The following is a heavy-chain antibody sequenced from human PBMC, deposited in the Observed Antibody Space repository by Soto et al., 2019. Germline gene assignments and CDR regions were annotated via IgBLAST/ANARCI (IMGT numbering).Heavy chain of an antibody. CDR2: INPNSGGI. CDR3: ARDSHYDILTGYSRNAFDI. Sequence: GASVKVSCKASGYTFTSYGISWVRQAPGQGLEWMGWINPNSGGINYAQKFQGRVTMTRDTSIITAYMELSRLRSDDTAVYYCARDSHYDILTGYSRNAFDIWGQGTMVTVSS. J-gene: IGHJ3*02. CDR1: GYTFTSYG. V-gene: IGHV1-2*02. D-gene: IGHD3-9*01.